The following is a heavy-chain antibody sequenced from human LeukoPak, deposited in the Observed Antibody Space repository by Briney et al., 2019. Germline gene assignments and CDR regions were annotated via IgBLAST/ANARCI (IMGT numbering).Heavy chain of an antibody. Sequence: SETLSLTCTVSGGSISSYYWSWIRQPPGKGLEWIGYISYSGSTNYNPSLKSRVTISVDSSKNQFSLKLTSVTAADTAVYYCARDQDGSCYVDYWGQGTLVTVSS. V-gene: IGHV4-59*01. D-gene: IGHD2-15*01. CDR1: GGSISSYY. CDR3: ARDQDGSCYVDY. CDR2: ISYSGST. J-gene: IGHJ4*02.